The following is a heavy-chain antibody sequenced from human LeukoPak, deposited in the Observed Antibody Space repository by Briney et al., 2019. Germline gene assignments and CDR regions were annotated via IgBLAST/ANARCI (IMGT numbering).Heavy chain of an antibody. CDR3: TRGSIAYYYMDV. CDR2: INHSGST. D-gene: IGHD3-22*01. V-gene: IGHV4-34*01. CDR1: GGSFSGYY. Sequence: SETLSLACAVYGGSFSGYYWSWIRQPPGKGLEWIGEINHSGSTNYNPSLRSRVTISVDTSKNQFSLKLSSVTAADTAVYYCTRGSIAYYYMDVWGKGTTVTISS. J-gene: IGHJ6*03.